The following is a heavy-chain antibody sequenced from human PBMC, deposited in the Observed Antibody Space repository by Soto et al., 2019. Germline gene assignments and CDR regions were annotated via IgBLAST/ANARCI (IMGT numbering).Heavy chain of an antibody. CDR1: GYSFTSYW. J-gene: IGHJ4*02. Sequence: GESLKISCKVSGYSFTSYWISWLRQMPGKGLEWMGRIDPSDSYTNYSPSFQGHVTISADKSISTAYLQWGSLKASDTAMYYCARGELVIRPSEYWGQGALVTVSS. D-gene: IGHD6-6*01. CDR3: ARGELVIRPSEY. V-gene: IGHV5-10-1*01. CDR2: IDPSDSYT.